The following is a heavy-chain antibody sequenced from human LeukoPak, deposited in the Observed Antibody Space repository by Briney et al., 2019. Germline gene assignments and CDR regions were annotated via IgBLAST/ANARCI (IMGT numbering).Heavy chain of an antibody. D-gene: IGHD5-18*01. CDR1: GGSFSGYY. CDR3: ARGYSYGYNYYYYMDV. Sequence: SETLSLTCAVYGGSFSGYYWSWIRQPPGKGLEWIGEINHSGSTNYNPSLKSRVTISVDTSKNQFSLKLSSVTAADTAVYYCARGYSYGYNYYYYMDVWGKGTTVTISS. V-gene: IGHV4-34*01. CDR2: INHSGST. J-gene: IGHJ6*03.